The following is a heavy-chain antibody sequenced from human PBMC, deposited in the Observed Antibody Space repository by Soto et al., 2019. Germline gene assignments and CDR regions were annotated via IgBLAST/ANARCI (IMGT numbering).Heavy chain of an antibody. CDR2: IGTAGDT. V-gene: IGHV3-13*04. D-gene: IGHD2-21*01. CDR3: ARGLGSGPFDP. CDR1: GFAFSSYD. Sequence: GGSLRLSCAASGFAFSSYDMHWVRQATGKGLEWVSAIGTAGDTYYPGSVKGRFTISRENAKNSLYLQMNSLRAGDTAVYYCARGLGSGPFDPWGQGTLVTVSS. J-gene: IGHJ5*02.